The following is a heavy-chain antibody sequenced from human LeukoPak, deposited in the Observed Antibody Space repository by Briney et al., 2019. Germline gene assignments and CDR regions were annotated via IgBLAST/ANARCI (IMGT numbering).Heavy chain of an antibody. CDR2: INGDNGNT. J-gene: IGHJ4*02. CDR1: GYNFASYT. D-gene: IGHD3-10*01. CDR3: ARSSSGTYHY. Sequence: ASVKGSCKTSGYNFASYTMHWLRQAPGQSPEWMGSINGDNGNTKYSEKFQGRVTFTRDTSASSAYMELSRLRSEDTAVYYCARSSSGTYHYWGQGTLVTVSS. V-gene: IGHV1-3*01.